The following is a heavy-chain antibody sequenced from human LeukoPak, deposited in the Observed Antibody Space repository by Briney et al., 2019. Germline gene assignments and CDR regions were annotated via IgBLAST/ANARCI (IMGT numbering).Heavy chain of an antibody. CDR1: RYTFTSYA. CDR2: INTNTGNP. D-gene: IGHD3-10*01. J-gene: IGHJ4*02. V-gene: IGHV7-4-1*02. Sequence: ASVKVSCKASRYTFTSYAMNWVRQAPGQGLEWMGWINTNTGNPTYAQGFTGRFVFSLDTSVSTAYLQISSLKAEDTAVYYCARGSMVRGVRGLFDYWGQGTLVTVSS. CDR3: ARGSMVRGVRGLFDY.